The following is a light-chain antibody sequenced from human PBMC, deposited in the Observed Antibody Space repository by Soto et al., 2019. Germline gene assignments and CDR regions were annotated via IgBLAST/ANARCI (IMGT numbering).Light chain of an antibody. CDR2: DAS. V-gene: IGKV1-33*01. J-gene: IGKJ3*01. Sequence: DIQLTQSPSSLSASVGDRVTITCQASQDISNHLNWYQQKPGKAPNLLIYDASDLETGVPSRFSGGRSRTFFSLSINSLQPEDIATYYSQKHDGVPLFGPGTKVEIK. CDR3: QKHDGVPL. CDR1: QDISNH.